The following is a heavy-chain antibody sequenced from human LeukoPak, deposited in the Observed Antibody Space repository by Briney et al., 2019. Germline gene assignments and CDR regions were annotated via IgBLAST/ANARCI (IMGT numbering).Heavy chain of an antibody. J-gene: IGHJ4*02. V-gene: IGHV3-53*01. D-gene: IGHD3-22*01. CDR3: ARECYYGRSGYCLFDY. CDR2: IYSGGGT. CDR1: GFIVSNNY. Sequence: GGSLRLSCAASGFIVSNNYMNWVRQAPGQGLEWVSIIYSGGGTYYADSGKGGLTISRENSKNALYIQMNSLRADDTAVYYCARECYYGRSGYCLFDYGGPGTLVTVSS.